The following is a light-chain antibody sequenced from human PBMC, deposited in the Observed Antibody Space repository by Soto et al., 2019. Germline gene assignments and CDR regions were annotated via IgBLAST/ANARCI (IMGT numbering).Light chain of an antibody. Sequence: EIVLTQSPGTLSLSPGERATLSCRARRSVSSSYVAWYQQRPGQAPRLLISGASSRATGIPDRFSGSGSGTDFTLTISRLEPEDFAVYYCQQYGSSPTFGPGTKVDIK. CDR2: GAS. CDR3: QQYGSSPT. V-gene: IGKV3-20*01. J-gene: IGKJ3*01. CDR1: RSVSSSY.